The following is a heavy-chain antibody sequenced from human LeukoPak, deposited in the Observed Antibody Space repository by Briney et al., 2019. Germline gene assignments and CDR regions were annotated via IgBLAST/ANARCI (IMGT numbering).Heavy chain of an antibody. CDR2: ISGSGGST. CDR1: GFTFSSNA. J-gene: IGHJ4*02. D-gene: IGHD3-10*01. V-gene: IGHV3-23*01. Sequence: GGSLRLSCAASGFTFSSNAMSWVRQAPGKGLEWVSAISGSGGSTYYADSVKGRFTISRDNSKNTLYLQMNSLRAEDTAIYYCAKTGLKVPRSYFDYWGQGALVTVSS. CDR3: AKTGLKVPRSYFDY.